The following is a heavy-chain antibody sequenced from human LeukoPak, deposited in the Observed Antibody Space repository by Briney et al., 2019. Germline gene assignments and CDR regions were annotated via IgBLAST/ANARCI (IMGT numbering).Heavy chain of an antibody. CDR2: IIPILGIA. CDR1: GGTFSSYA. Sequence: ASVKVSCKASGGTFSSYAISWVRQAPGQGLEWMGRIIPILGIANYAQKFQGRVTITADKFTSTAYMELSSLRSEDTAVYYCARGPYSSGWYRWFDPWGQGTLVTVSS. V-gene: IGHV1-69*04. J-gene: IGHJ5*02. D-gene: IGHD6-19*01. CDR3: ARGPYSSGWYRWFDP.